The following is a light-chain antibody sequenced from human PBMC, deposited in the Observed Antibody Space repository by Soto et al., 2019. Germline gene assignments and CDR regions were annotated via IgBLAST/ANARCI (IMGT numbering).Light chain of an antibody. J-gene: IGLJ3*02. CDR3: QTWSTGIWV. V-gene: IGLV4-69*02. CDR2: LNSDGSH. CDR1: SGHSDYA. Sequence: QPVLTQSPSASASLGASVKLTCTLSSGHSDYAIAWHQQQPEKGPRYLMKLNSDGSHSKGDGIPDRFSGSSSGADRYLTISSLQSADEGDYSCQTWSTGIWVFGGGTKLTVL.